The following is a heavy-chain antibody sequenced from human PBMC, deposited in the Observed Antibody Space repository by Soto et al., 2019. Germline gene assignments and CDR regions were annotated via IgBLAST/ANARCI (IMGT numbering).Heavy chain of an antibody. J-gene: IGHJ2*01. D-gene: IGHD3-22*01. CDR3: ARLIVVVIDWYFDL. Sequence: QITLKESGPTLVKPTQTLTLTCTFSGFSLSTSGVGVGWIRQPPGKALEWLALIYWDDDKRYSPSLKSRLTITKDTSKNQVVLTMTNMDPVYTATYYCARLIVVVIDWYFDLWGRGTLVTVSS. V-gene: IGHV2-5*02. CDR2: IYWDDDK. CDR1: GFSLSTSGVG.